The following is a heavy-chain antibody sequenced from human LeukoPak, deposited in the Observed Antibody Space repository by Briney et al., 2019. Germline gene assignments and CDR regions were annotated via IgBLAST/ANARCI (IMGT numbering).Heavy chain of an antibody. Sequence: PSETLSLTCTVSGGSISSGDYYWSWIRQPPGKGLEWIGYIYYSGSTYYNPSLKSQVTISVDTSKNQFSLKLSSVTAADTAVYYCARDCGDSSGCPFDYWGQGTLVTVSS. V-gene: IGHV4-30-4*08. D-gene: IGHD3-22*01. CDR2: IYYSGST. CDR1: GGSISSGDYY. J-gene: IGHJ4*02. CDR3: ARDCGDSSGCPFDY.